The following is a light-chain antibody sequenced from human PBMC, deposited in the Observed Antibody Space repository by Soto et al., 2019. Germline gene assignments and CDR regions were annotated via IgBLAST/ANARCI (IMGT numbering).Light chain of an antibody. CDR2: DAS. CDR1: QGISSY. J-gene: IGKJ1*01. CDR3: QHRVL. V-gene: IGKV1-8*01. Sequence: AIRMTQSPSSLSASTGDRVTITCRASQGISSYLAWYQQKPGKAPKLLIYDASSLESGVPSRFSGSGSGTEFTLTISSLQPDDFATYYCQHRVLFGQGTKVDIK.